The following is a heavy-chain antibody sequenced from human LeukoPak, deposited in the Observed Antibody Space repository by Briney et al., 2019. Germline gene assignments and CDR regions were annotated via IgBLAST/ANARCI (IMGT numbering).Heavy chain of an antibody. CDR3: ARLLVTMVRGVIMSYYYYYMDV. Sequence: SETLSLTCAVYGGSFSGYYWSWIRQPPGKGLEWIGEINHSGSTNYNPSLKSRVTISVDTSKNQFSLKLSSVTAADTAVYYCARLLVTMVRGVIMSYYYYYMDVWGKGTTVTVSS. CDR1: GGSFSGYY. CDR2: INHSGST. J-gene: IGHJ6*03. V-gene: IGHV4-34*01. D-gene: IGHD3-10*01.